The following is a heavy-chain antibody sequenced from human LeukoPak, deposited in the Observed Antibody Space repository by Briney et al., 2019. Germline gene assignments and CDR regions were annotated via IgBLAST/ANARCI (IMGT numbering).Heavy chain of an antibody. J-gene: IGHJ4*02. CDR3: ARVPGVRGPLNN. CDR1: GFTFSSYW. V-gene: IGHV3-74*01. D-gene: IGHD3-10*01. CDR2: INSDGSST. Sequence: GGSLRLSCAASGFTFSSYWMHWVRQAPGKGLVWVSRINSDGSSTSYADSVKGRFTISRDNAKNTLYLQMDSLRAEDTAVYYCARVPGVRGPLNNWGQGTLVTVSS.